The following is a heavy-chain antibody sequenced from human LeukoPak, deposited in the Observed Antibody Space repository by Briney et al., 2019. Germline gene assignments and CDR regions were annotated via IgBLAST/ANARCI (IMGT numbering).Heavy chain of an antibody. J-gene: IGHJ4*02. CDR3: AHSRYHKNYDILTGYYGY. D-gene: IGHD3-9*01. V-gene: IGHV2-5*02. Sequence: KESGPTLVKPTQTLTLTCTFSGFSLSTSGVGVGWIRQPPGKALEWLALIYWDDDKRYSPSLKSRLTITKDTSKNQVVLTMTNMDPVDTATYYCAHSRYHKNYDILTGYYGYWGQGTLVTVSS. CDR2: IYWDDDK. CDR1: GFSLSTSGVG.